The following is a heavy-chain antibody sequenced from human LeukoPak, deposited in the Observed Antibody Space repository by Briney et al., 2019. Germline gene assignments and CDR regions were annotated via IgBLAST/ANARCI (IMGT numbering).Heavy chain of an antibody. V-gene: IGHV5-51*01. Sequence: GESLKISCKGSGYSFTTYWIGWVRQKPGQGLEWMGIIYPGDSDTRYSPSFQGQVTISADKSISTAYLQWSSLEASDTAMYYCARLDLITSPFDFWGQGTLVTVSS. CDR2: IYPGDSDT. CDR1: GYSFTTYW. D-gene: IGHD3-3*01. CDR3: ARLDLITSPFDF. J-gene: IGHJ4*02.